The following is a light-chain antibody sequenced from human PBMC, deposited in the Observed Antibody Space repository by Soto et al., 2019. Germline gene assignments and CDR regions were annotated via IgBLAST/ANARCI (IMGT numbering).Light chain of an antibody. Sequence: EIVMTQSPATLSVSPGERVTLSCRASESVSNNVAWYQQKPGQAPRLHIYHAITRATGIPARFSGSGSGTELTLTISSLQSEDFAIYYCQQYNNWPLTFGGGTKVEI. V-gene: IGKV3-15*01. CDR1: ESVSNN. J-gene: IGKJ4*01. CDR3: QQYNNWPLT. CDR2: HAI.